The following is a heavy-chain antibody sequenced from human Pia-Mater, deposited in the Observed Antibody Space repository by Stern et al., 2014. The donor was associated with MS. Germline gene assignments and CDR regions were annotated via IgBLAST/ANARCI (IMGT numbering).Heavy chain of an antibody. D-gene: IGHD3-3*01. CDR1: GGTFSNHA. J-gene: IGHJ4*02. CDR2: TIPLFETA. Sequence: QVQLVESGAEVKNPGSSVKVSCKVSGGTFSNHAINWVRQAPGQGLEWMGGTIPLFETADYSQHFQGRLTIIADGPTTPVFMELSSLKSDDTAVYYCAGGSRYHDFWTSYYGHFEDWGQGTLITVSS. CDR3: AGGSRYHDFWTSYYGHFED. V-gene: IGHV1-69*01.